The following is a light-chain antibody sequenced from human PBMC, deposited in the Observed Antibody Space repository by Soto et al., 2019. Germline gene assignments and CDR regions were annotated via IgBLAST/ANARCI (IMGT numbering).Light chain of an antibody. Sequence: EIVMTQSPATLSVSPGEGVTLSFRASQSVSSDLPGYQQKPGQSPRLLMYGASPTATDIPARFSGDGSGTECTLTISSRQSENGASFSCHEYHDWPPISFGAGTNVDIK. J-gene: IGKJ3*01. CDR1: QSVSSD. CDR2: GAS. V-gene: IGKV3-15*01. CDR3: HEYHDWPPIS.